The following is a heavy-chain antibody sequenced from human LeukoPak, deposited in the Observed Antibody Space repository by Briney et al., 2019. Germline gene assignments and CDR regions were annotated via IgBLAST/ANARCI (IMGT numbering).Heavy chain of an antibody. CDR3: AKGATYCSSTSCPDAFDI. CDR1: GFTFSNYG. Sequence: GGSPRLSCAASGFTFSNYGMDWVRQAPGKGLEWVAVIWYGESNKYYADSVKGRFTISRDNSKNTLYLQMNSLRAEDTAVYYCAKGATYCSSTSCPDAFDIWGQGTMVAVSS. J-gene: IGHJ3*02. V-gene: IGHV3-30*02. D-gene: IGHD2-2*01. CDR2: IWYGESNK.